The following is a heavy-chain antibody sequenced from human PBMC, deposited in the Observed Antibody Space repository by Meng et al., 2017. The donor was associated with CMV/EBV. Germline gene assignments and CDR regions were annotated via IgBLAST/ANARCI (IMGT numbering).Heavy chain of an antibody. D-gene: IGHD6-19*01. V-gene: IGHV1-2*02. CDR1: GYTFTGYY. Sequence: QVQRVQSGAEVKKPGASVKVSCKASGYTFTGYYMHWVRQAPGQGLEWMGWVNSNNDATNYARKFQGRVSMTRDTSISTAHMELSRLMSDDTAVYYCVRSSGWSLFDYWGQGTLVTVSS. J-gene: IGHJ4*02. CDR3: VRSSGWSLFDY. CDR2: VNSNNDAT.